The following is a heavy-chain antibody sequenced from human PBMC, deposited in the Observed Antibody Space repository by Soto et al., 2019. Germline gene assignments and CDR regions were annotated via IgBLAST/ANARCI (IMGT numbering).Heavy chain of an antibody. Sequence: QVQLVQSGAEVKKPGSSVKVSCTASGGSLRNSVISWVRQAPAQRLEWMGGVIPILGAANYEQKFQGRVTMTADEATSTAYMDLSSLSPDDTAVYYCARLGHPGHWGPGTLVILSS. CDR3: ARLGHPGH. V-gene: IGHV1-69*01. CDR2: VIPILGAA. CDR1: GGSLRNSV. J-gene: IGHJ4*02.